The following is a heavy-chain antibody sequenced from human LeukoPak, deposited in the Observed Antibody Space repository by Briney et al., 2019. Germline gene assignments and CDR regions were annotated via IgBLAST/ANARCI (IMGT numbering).Heavy chain of an antibody. J-gene: IGHJ4*02. CDR1: GFTFSNYA. CDR2: ISHDGSNK. V-gene: IGHV3-30-3*01. D-gene: IGHD3-3*01. Sequence: PGGSLRLSCAASGFTFSNYAMYWVRQAPGKGLEWVALISHDGSNKDYADSVKGRFTISRDNSKNTLYLQMNSLKTEDTAVYYCTTDLLDFWSGYSDYWGQGTLVTVSS. CDR3: TTDLLDFWSGYSDY.